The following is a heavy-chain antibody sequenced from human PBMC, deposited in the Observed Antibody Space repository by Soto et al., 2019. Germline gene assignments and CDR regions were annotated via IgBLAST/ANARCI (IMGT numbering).Heavy chain of an antibody. V-gene: IGHV4-31*03. CDR2: IYYSGST. Sequence: QVQLQESGPGLVKPSQTLSLTCTVSGGSICSGGYYWSWIRQHPGKGLEWIGYIYYSGSTYYNPSLKSRVTISVDTSKNQFSLKLSSVTAADTAVYYCARDRYCSGGSCPRWAFDIWGQGTMVTVSS. D-gene: IGHD2-15*01. CDR3: ARDRYCSGGSCPRWAFDI. J-gene: IGHJ3*02. CDR1: GGSICSGGYY.